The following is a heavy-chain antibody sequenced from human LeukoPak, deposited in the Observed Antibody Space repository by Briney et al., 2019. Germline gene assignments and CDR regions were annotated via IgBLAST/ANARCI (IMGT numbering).Heavy chain of an antibody. D-gene: IGHD6-13*01. J-gene: IGHJ4*02. CDR2: IKQDGSEK. Sequence: PGGSLRLSCAASGFTFSSYWMSWVRQAPGKGLEWVANIKQDGSEKYYVDSVKGRFTISRDNAKNSLYLQMNSLRAEDTAVYYCARGRIAAAGDFDYWGQGTLVTVSS. V-gene: IGHV3-7*01. CDR3: ARGRIAAAGDFDY. CDR1: GFTFSSYW.